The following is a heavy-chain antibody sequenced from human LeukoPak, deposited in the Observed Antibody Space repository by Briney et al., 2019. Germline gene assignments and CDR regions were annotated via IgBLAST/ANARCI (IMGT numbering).Heavy chain of an antibody. CDR2: TNQDANEK. V-gene: IGHV3-7*01. CDR3: TRERGSSWDR. J-gene: IGHJ5*02. D-gene: IGHD6-13*01. Sequence: PGGSLRLSCAASGFTFSNYWMSWVRQAPGKGLEWVANTNQDANEKNYADSVRGRFTISRDNAKKSPYLQLNSLRAEDTAVYYCTRERGSSWDRWGQGTLVTFSS. CDR1: GFTFSNYW.